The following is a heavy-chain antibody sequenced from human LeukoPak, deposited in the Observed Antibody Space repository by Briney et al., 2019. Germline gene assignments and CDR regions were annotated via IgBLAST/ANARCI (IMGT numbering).Heavy chain of an antibody. CDR2: IIPILGIA. J-gene: IGHJ4*02. CDR3: ARGYYGSGSYPIAFDY. Sequence: SVKVSCKASGGTFSSYAISWVRQAAGQGLEWMGRIIPILGIANYAQKFQGRVTITADKSTSTAYMELSRLRSEDTAVYYCARGYYGSGSYPIAFDYWGQGTLVTVSS. CDR1: GGTFSSYA. V-gene: IGHV1-69*04. D-gene: IGHD3-10*01.